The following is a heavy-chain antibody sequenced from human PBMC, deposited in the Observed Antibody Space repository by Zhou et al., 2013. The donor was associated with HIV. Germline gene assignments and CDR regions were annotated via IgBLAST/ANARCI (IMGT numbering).Heavy chain of an antibody. D-gene: IGHD6-19*01. Sequence: QVQLVQSGAEVKKAGSSVRVSCKTAGGTFNSNGISWVRHAPGQGLEWMGGIIPSSGTVNFAQKFQDRVILTADASTSTVYMDLSRLTSEDTAVYYCARRSIAVAAIDYWGQGTLVTVSS. CDR1: GGTFNSNG. V-gene: IGHV1-69*12. J-gene: IGHJ4*02. CDR2: IIPSSGTV. CDR3: ARRSIAVAAIDY.